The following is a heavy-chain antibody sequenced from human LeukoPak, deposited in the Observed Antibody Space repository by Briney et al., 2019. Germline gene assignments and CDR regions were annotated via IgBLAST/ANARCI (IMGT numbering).Heavy chain of an antibody. CDR1: GYTFSDFY. V-gene: IGHV1-2*02. D-gene: IGHD3-3*02. Sequence: ASVKVSCKASGYTFSDFYIHWVRQAPGQGLEYVGWITPKSGDTYSTQRFQGRVTMTGDASISTAYMELSSLRSDDTAVYFCARVRLADERAWAYWGQGTLVTVSS. J-gene: IGHJ4*02. CDR3: ARVRLADERAWAY. CDR2: ITPKSGDT.